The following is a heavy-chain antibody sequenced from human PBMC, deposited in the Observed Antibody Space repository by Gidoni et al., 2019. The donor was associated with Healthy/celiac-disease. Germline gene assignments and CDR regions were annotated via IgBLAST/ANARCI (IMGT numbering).Heavy chain of an antibody. CDR3: ARGIAAAGTDY. Sequence: IGSIYYSGSTYYNPSLKSRVTISVDTSKNQFSLKLSSVTAADTAVYYCARGIAAAGTDYWGQGTRVTVSS. J-gene: IGHJ4*02. CDR2: IYYSGST. D-gene: IGHD6-13*01. V-gene: IGHV4-39*01.